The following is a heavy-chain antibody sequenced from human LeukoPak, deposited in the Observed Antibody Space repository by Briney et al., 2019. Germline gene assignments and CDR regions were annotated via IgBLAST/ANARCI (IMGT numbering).Heavy chain of an antibody. CDR2: IYLSRGT. CDR3: ARESRIVEGDGYYMDV. D-gene: IGHD1-26*01. Sequence: SETLSLTCAVYGGSFSSYYWSWIRQSAGKALEWIGRIYLSRGTDYNPSLRSRVIMSVDTSKNQFSLQLTSVTAADTAVYYCARESRIVEGDGYYMDVWGKGTTVTISS. V-gene: IGHV4-4*07. J-gene: IGHJ6*03. CDR1: GGSFSSYY.